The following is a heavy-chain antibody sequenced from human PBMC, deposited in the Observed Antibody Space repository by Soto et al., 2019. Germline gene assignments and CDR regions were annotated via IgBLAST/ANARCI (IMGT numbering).Heavy chain of an antibody. CDR1: GFRFSEHA. Sequence: SLRLSCNCSGFRFSEHAMTWVRQAPGKGLEWVGFIRNTPYGGTTDYAASVRGRFTISRDDSASIAYLQMNSLKTEDSGLYYCSRGSFGYYGPWGPRTLVTVSS. CDR3: SRGSFGYYGP. CDR2: IRNTPYGGTT. J-gene: IGHJ5*02. D-gene: IGHD2-2*03. V-gene: IGHV3-49*04.